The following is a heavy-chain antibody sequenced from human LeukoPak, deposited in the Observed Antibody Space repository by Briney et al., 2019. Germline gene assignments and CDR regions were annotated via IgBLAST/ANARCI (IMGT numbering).Heavy chain of an antibody. CDR3: ARLHSLTIFGVVIIEDFDY. Sequence: SETLSLTCTVSGGSISSSSYYWGWIRQPPGKGLEWIGSIYYSGSTYYNPSLKSRVTISVDTSKNQFSLKLSSVTAADTDVYCCARLHSLTIFGVVIIEDFDYWGQGTLVTVSS. CDR2: IYYSGST. CDR1: GGSISSSSYY. J-gene: IGHJ4*02. D-gene: IGHD3-3*01. V-gene: IGHV4-39*01.